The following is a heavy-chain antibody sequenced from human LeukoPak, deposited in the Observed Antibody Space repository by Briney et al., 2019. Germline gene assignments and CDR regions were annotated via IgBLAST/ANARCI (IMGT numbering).Heavy chain of an antibody. D-gene: IGHD3-10*01. J-gene: IGHJ5*02. Sequence: SETLSLTCTVSGGSVSNSYWSWIRQPPGKAPQWIGYIYYSGSPIYNPSLNSRVTISLDTSKNQFSLKLSSVTAADTAVYYCAREGYGSRSRDNRLDPWGQGTLVTVSS. CDR1: GGSVSNSY. V-gene: IGHV4-59*02. CDR2: IYYSGSP. CDR3: AREGYGSRSRDNRLDP.